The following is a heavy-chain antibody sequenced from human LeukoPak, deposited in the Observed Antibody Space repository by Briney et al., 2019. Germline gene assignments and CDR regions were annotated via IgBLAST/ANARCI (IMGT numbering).Heavy chain of an antibody. Sequence: PGGSLRLSCAASGFTFSGSAMHWVRQASGKGLEWVGRIRGKANSYATAYAASVKGRFTISRDDSKNTAYLQMNSLKTEDTAVYYCTRHSHYYGMDVWGQGTTVTVSS. V-gene: IGHV3-73*01. CDR1: GFTFSGSA. CDR3: TRHSHYYGMDV. CDR2: IRGKANSYAT. J-gene: IGHJ6*02.